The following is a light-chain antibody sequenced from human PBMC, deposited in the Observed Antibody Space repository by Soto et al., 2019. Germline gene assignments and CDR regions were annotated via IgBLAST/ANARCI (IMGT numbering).Light chain of an antibody. CDR1: QSVSSY. Sequence: EIVLTHSPATLSLSPCERATLSFSASQSVSSYLAWYRQKPGQAPRLLIYDASNRATGIPARFSGSGSGTEFTLTISSLQSEDFAVYYCQQRSNWPPWTFGQGTKVDIK. CDR2: DAS. V-gene: IGKV3-11*01. CDR3: QQRSNWPPWT. J-gene: IGKJ1*01.